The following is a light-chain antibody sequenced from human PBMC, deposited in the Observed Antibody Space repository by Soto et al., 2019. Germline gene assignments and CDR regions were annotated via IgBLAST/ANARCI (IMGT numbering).Light chain of an antibody. V-gene: IGKV2-30*01. Sequence: DVVITQSPLSLPFTLAQPASISCRSSQSLLYSDGNTYLTWFQQRPGQSPRRLIYRVSGRDSGVPDRFSGSGSGTDFTLKINRVEAEDVGTYYCMQALQSLTFGQVTRLEIK. J-gene: IGKJ5*01. CDR3: MQALQSLT. CDR2: RVS. CDR1: QSLLYSDGNTY.